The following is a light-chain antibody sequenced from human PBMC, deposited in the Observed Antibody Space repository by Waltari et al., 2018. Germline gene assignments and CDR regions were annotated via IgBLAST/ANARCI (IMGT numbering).Light chain of an antibody. Sequence: ELVLTQSPGTLSLSPGERATLSCRASQNIANNYLAWYQQKPGQAPRLLIYGASNRALGIPDRFSGSGSGTDFSLTISRLEPEDFAVYCCQQYATSPWTFGQGTKVELK. V-gene: IGKV3-20*01. CDR3: QQYATSPWT. CDR2: GAS. J-gene: IGKJ1*01. CDR1: QNIANNY.